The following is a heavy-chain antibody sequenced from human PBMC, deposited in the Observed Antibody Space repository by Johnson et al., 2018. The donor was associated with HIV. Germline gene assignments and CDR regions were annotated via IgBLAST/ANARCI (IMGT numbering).Heavy chain of an antibody. CDR1: GFTFSSYA. V-gene: IGHV3-30*14. CDR2: ISYDGSNK. D-gene: IGHD6-19*01. CDR3: VREGSEWLAGENTVDI. Sequence: QMQLVESGGGVVQPGRSLRLSCAASGFTFSSYAMHWVRQAPGKGLEWVAVISYDGSNKYYIDSVKGRFTISRDSSKNTLYLQMNSLRAEDTAVYYCVREGSEWLAGENTVDIGGQGTMVTVSA. J-gene: IGHJ3*02.